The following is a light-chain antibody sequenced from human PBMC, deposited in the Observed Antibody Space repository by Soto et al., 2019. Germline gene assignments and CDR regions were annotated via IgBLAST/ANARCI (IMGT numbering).Light chain of an antibody. V-gene: IGKV3-20*01. CDR3: QQYGTSLPWT. CDR1: QSVSSNY. J-gene: IGKJ1*01. CDR2: GAS. Sequence: EIVLTQSPGTLSLSPGERATLSCRASQSVSSNYLAWYQQKLGQAPRLLIYGASGRATGIPDRFSGSGSGTDFTLTISRLEPEDFAVYYCQQYGTSLPWTFGQGTKVESK.